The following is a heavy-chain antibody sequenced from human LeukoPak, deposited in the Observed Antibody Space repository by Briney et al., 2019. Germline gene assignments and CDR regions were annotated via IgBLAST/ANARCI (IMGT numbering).Heavy chain of an antibody. CDR3: ARDGAVSGYSFDY. Sequence: SETLSLTCGVSGYSINTGYFWVWIRQPPGKGPEWIGNIHYSGTTYHNPSLNSRVAISVDTSKNQFSLNLRSVTAADTAIYYCARDGAVSGYSFDYWGQGILVTVSS. D-gene: IGHD3-22*01. CDR2: IHYSGTT. J-gene: IGHJ4*02. V-gene: IGHV4-38-2*02. CDR1: GYSINTGYF.